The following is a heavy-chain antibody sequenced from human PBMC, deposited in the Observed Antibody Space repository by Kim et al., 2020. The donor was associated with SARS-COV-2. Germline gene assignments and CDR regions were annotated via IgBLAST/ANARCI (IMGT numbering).Heavy chain of an antibody. Sequence: SETLSLTCTVSGGSISSGGYYWSWIRQHPGKGLEWIGYIYYSGSTYYNPSLKSRVTISVDTSKNQFSLKLSSVTAADTAVYYCARVGRIAARSADWFDPWGQGTLVTVSS. CDR2: IYYSGST. V-gene: IGHV4-31*03. CDR3: ARVGRIAARSADWFDP. J-gene: IGHJ5*02. CDR1: GGSISSGGYY. D-gene: IGHD6-6*01.